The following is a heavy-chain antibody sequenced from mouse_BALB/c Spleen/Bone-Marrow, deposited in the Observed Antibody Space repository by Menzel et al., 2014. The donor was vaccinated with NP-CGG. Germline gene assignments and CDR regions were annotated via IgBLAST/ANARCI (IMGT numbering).Heavy chain of an antibody. CDR2: TYPGDGDT. CDR1: GYTFTNYW. Sequence: QVQLQQSGAELARPGTSVKLSCKTSGYTFTNYWMQWIKQRPGQGLEWIGTTYPGDGDTRYTQKFKGKATLTADKSSSTAYMQLSSLASEDSAVYYCARSNYPYAMDYWGQGTSVTVSS. J-gene: IGHJ4*01. D-gene: IGHD2-5*01. CDR3: ARSNYPYAMDY. V-gene: IGHV1-87*01.